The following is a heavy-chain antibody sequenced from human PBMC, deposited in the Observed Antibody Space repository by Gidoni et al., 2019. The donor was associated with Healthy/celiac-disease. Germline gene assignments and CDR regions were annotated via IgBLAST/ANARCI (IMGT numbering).Heavy chain of an antibody. D-gene: IGHD5-12*01. CDR3: ARYVEMATHQDAFDI. J-gene: IGHJ3*02. Sequence: QVQLVQSGAEVKKPGASVKVYCKASGYTFTSYGISWVRQAPGQGLEWMGWISAYNGNTNDAQKLQGRVTMTTDTSTSTAYMELRSLRSDDTAVYYCARYVEMATHQDAFDIWGQGTMVTVSS. CDR1: GYTFTSYG. V-gene: IGHV1-18*01. CDR2: ISAYNGNT.